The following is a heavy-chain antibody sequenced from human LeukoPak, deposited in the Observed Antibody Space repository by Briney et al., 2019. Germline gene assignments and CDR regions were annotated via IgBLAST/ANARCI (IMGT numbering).Heavy chain of an antibody. CDR2: INYGGST. CDR3: ARDGAAAGTGLDY. D-gene: IGHD6-13*01. J-gene: IGHJ4*02. V-gene: IGHV4-39*02. Sequence: PSETLSLTCTVSGGSLSSTSYYGDWIRQPPGKGLEWIGSINYGGSTFYNPSLKSRITISVDTSKNQFSLKLSSVTAADTAVYYCARDGAAAGTGLDYWGQGTLVTVSS. CDR1: GGSLSSTSYY.